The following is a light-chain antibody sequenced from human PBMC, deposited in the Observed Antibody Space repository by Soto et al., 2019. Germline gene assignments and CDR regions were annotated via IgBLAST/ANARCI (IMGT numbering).Light chain of an antibody. CDR2: GAS. CDR1: QSVTNSY. Sequence: EIVLTQSPDTLSLSPGEGATLSCRASQSVTNSYLAWYQQKPGQAPRLLIYGASSRATGIPDRFSGSWSETDFTLTISRLEPEDFAVYYGQQYSSSPPITVGPGTRLEIK. V-gene: IGKV3-20*01. J-gene: IGKJ5*01. CDR3: QQYSSSPPIT.